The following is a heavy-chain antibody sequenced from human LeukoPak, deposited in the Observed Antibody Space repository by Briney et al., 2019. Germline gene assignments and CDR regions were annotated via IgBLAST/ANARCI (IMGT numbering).Heavy chain of an antibody. Sequence: PGGSLRLSCAASGFTFSSYGMHWVRQAPGKGLEWVAVISYDGSNKYYADSVKGRFTISRDNSKNTLYLQMNSLRAEDTAVYYCAREVSGVYYYYGMDVWGQGTTVTVSS. J-gene: IGHJ6*02. V-gene: IGHV3-30*19. CDR1: GFTFSSYG. CDR3: AREVSGVYYYYGMDV. CDR2: ISYDGSNK. D-gene: IGHD3-10*01.